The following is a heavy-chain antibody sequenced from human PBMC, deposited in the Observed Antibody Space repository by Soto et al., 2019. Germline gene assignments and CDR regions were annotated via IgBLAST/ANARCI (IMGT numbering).Heavy chain of an antibody. V-gene: IGHV3-53*04. CDR1: GFTFSSYA. CDR2: IYSGGST. D-gene: IGHD3-9*01. CDR3: ARGDQSATILTGYSPIDY. Sequence: GGSLRLSCSASGFTFSSYAMHWVRQAPGKGLEWVSVIYSGGSTYYADSVKGRFTISRHNSKNTLYLQMNSLRAEDTAVYYSARGDQSATILTGYSPIDYWGQGTLVTVS. J-gene: IGHJ4*02.